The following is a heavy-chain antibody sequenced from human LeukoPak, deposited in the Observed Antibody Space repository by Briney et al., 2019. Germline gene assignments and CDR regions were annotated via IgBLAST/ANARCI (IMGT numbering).Heavy chain of an antibody. CDR1: GVTFDDYG. CDR2: IKWNGGNT. J-gene: IGHJ3*02. V-gene: IGHV3-20*04. CDR3: ARCVGDYDRSGFDAFDI. D-gene: IGHD3-22*01. Sequence: PGGSLRLSGAASGVTFDDYGMSWVRQVPGKGLEWVSGIKWNGGNTGYADAVKGRSTISRDKAKKSLSLQMKSLRAEDTAFYYCARCVGDYDRSGFDAFDIRGQGTLVTVSS.